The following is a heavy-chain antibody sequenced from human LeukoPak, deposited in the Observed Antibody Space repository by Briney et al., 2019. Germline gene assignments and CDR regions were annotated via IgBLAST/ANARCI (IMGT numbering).Heavy chain of an antibody. Sequence: GGSLRLSCAASGFTFSSYAMSWVRQAPGKGLEWVSSSGDNTRYADSVKGRFTIPRDNSKNTLDLQMNGLRAEDTAVYYCAKSWRYYDSSNYYAFDIWGQGTMVTVSS. V-gene: IGHV3-23*01. CDR1: GFTFSSYA. CDR2: SGDNT. D-gene: IGHD3-22*01. J-gene: IGHJ3*02. CDR3: AKSWRYYDSSNYYAFDI.